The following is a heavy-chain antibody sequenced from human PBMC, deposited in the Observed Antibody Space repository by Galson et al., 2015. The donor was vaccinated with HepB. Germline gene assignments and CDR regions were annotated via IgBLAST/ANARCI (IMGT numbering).Heavy chain of an antibody. CDR3: AREGAYYDFWSGYYGGKDYYYYYYMDV. CDR2: INAGNGNT. V-gene: IGHV1-3*01. CDR1: GYTFTSYA. Sequence: SVKVSCKASGYTFTSYAMHWVRQAPGQRLEWMGWINAGNGNTKYSQKFQGRVTITRDTSASTAYMELSSLRSEDTAVYYCAREGAYYDFWSGYYGGKDYYYYYYMDVWGKGTTVTVSS. D-gene: IGHD3-3*01. J-gene: IGHJ6*03.